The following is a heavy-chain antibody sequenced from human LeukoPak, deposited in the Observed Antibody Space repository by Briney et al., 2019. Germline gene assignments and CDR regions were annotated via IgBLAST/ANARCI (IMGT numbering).Heavy chain of an antibody. Sequence: SETLSLTCTVSGGSISSSSYYWGWIRQPPGKGLEWIGSIYYSGSTYYNPSLKSRVTISVDTSKNQFSLKLSSVTAADTAVYYCARDTRRWSSGDFDYWGQGTLVTVSS. CDR2: IYYSGST. CDR1: GGSISSSSYY. CDR3: ARDTRRWSSGDFDY. V-gene: IGHV4-39*07. J-gene: IGHJ4*02. D-gene: IGHD1-26*01.